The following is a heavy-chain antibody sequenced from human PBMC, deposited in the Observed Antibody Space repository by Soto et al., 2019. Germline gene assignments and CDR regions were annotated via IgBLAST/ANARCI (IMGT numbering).Heavy chain of an antibody. CDR3: ARGIKFGDYSTGFDP. Sequence: QVQLVQSGAEVKKPGASVKVSCKASGYIFTNYDINWVRQATGQGLEYLGWINPNSGNTGYVQKFQGRVTMTRNTSINTAYMELNSLRSEDTAVYYCARGIKFGDYSTGFDPWGQGALVNFSS. J-gene: IGHJ5*02. CDR1: GYIFTNYD. D-gene: IGHD4-17*01. CDR2: INPNSGNT. V-gene: IGHV1-8*01.